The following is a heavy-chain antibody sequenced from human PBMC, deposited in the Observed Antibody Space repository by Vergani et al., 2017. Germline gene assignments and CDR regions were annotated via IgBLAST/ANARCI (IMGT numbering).Heavy chain of an antibody. CDR1: GFTFSSYA. V-gene: IGHV3-23*01. CDR2: ISGRGGST. J-gene: IGHJ6*02. CDR3: AKGGEGTTVNSYYYYGMDV. Sequence: EVQLLESGGGLVQPGGSLRLSCAASGFTFSSYAMSWVRQAPGKGLEWVSAISGRGGSTYYADPVKGRFTISRDNSKNTLYLQMNSLRAEDTAVYYCAKGGEGTTVNSYYYYGMDVWGQGTTVTVSS. D-gene: IGHD1-1*01.